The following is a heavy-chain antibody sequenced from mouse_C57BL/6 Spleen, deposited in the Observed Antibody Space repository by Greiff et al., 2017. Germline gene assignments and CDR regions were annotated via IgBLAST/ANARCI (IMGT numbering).Heavy chain of an antibody. CDR1: GYAFSSSW. V-gene: IGHV1-82*01. CDR2: IYPGDGDT. D-gene: IGHD1-1*01. CDR3: ARVTTVVATGYFDY. Sequence: QLQQSGPELVKPGASVKISCKASGYAFSSSWMNWVKQRPGKGLEWIGRIYPGDGDTNYNGKFKGKATLTADKSSSTAYMQLSSLTSEDSAVYFCARVTTVVATGYFDYWGQGTTLTVSS. J-gene: IGHJ2*01.